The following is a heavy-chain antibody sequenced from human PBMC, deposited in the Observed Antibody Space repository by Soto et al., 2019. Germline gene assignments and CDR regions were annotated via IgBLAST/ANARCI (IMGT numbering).Heavy chain of an antibody. J-gene: IGHJ4*02. CDR1: GASISNSY. CDR3: AHRRGDLLTGHYYFDY. V-gene: IGHV4-59*08. Sequence: SETLSLTCTVSGASISNSYGSWIRQPPGRRLEWIGHIYYSGTTNYDPSLKSRVTISVETSKNQFSMKMTSVTAADTATYYCAHRRGDLLTGHYYFDYWGQGTLVTVSS. CDR2: IYYSGTT. D-gene: IGHD3-9*01.